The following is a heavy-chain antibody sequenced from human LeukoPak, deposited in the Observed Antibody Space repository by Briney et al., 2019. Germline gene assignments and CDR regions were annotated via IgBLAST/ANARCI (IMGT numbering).Heavy chain of an antibody. V-gene: IGHV3-21*01. Sequence: KSGGSLRLSCAASGFTFSSYSMNWVRQAPGKGLEWVSSISSSSSYIYYADSVKGRFTISRDNAKNSLYLQMNSLRAEDTAVYYCARGTMFRYYFDYWGQGTLVTVSS. CDR2: ISSSSSYI. CDR1: GFTFSSYS. CDR3: ARGTMFRYYFDY. D-gene: IGHD3-10*01. J-gene: IGHJ4*02.